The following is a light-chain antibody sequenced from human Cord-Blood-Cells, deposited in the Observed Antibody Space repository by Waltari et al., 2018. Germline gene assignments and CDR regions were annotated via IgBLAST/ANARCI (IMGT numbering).Light chain of an antibody. J-gene: IGLJ2*01. CDR2: SNN. V-gene: IGLV1-44*01. Sequence: QSVLPQPPSASGTPGQRVTISCSGSSSNIRSNTVHWYQQLPGTAPKLLIYSNNQRPSGVPDRFSGSKSGTSASLAISGLQSEDEADYYCAAWDDSLNGPVFGGGTKLTVL. CDR3: AAWDDSLNGPV. CDR1: SSNIRSNT.